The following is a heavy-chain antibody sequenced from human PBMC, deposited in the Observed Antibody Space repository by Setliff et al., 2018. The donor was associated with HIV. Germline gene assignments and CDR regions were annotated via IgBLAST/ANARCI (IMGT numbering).Heavy chain of an antibody. CDR3: ARESPMIVVASTTFDY. J-gene: IGHJ4*02. CDR2: INTNTGNP. V-gene: IGHV7-4-1*02. D-gene: IGHD3-22*01. Sequence: GASVKVSCKASGYTFTSYALNWVRQAPGQGLEWMGWINTNTGNPTYAQGFTVRFVFSLDTSVTTAYLQISSLKADDTAVYYCARESPMIVVASTTFDYWGQGTLVTVSS. CDR1: GYTFTSYA.